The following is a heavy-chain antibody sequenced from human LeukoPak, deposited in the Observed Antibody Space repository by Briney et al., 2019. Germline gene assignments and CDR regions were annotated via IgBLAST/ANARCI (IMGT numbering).Heavy chain of an antibody. V-gene: IGHV1-2*02. Sequence: ASVKVSCKASVYTFTGYYMHWVRQAPGQGLEWMGWINPNSGGTNYAQKFQGRVTMTRDTSISTAYMELSRLRSDDTAVYYCARGIHGLPYDGVVSYFDYWGQGTLVTVSS. CDR1: VYTFTGYY. D-gene: IGHD5-18*01. CDR3: ARGIHGLPYDGVVSYFDY. J-gene: IGHJ4*02. CDR2: INPNSGGT.